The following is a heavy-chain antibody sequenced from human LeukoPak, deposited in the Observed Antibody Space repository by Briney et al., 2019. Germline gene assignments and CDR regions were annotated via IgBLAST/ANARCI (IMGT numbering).Heavy chain of an antibody. CDR1: GFTFSSYA. J-gene: IGHJ3*02. D-gene: IGHD4-23*01. CDR2: ISYGGSNK. Sequence: GGSLRLSCAASGFTFSSYAMHWVRQAPGKGLEWVAVISYGGSNKYYADSVKGRFTISRDNAKNSLYLQMNSLRAEDTAVYYCARPAVVTGVDAFDIWGQGTMVTVSS. CDR3: ARPAVVTGVDAFDI. V-gene: IGHV3-30-3*01.